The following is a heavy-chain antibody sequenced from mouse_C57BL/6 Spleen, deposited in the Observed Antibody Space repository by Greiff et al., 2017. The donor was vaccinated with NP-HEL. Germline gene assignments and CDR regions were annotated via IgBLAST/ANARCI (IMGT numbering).Heavy chain of an antibody. CDR2: IDPSDSYT. CDR3: ARGVTTVVENYFDY. Sequence: QVQLQQPGAELVRPGTSVKLSCKASGYTFTSYWMHWVKQRPGQGLEWIGVIDPSDSYTNYNQKFKGKATLTVDTSSSTAYMQLSSLTSEDSAVYYSARGVTTVVENYFDYWGQGTTLTLSS. CDR1: GYTFTSYW. D-gene: IGHD1-1*01. V-gene: IGHV1-59*01. J-gene: IGHJ2*01.